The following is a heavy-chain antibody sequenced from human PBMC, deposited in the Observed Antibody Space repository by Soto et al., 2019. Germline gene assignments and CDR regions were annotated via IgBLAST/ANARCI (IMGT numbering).Heavy chain of an antibody. CDR1: GFTFSSNG. CDR2: IWYDGSNQ. D-gene: IGHD2-15*01. Sequence: QVQLVESGGGVVQPGRSLRVSCAVSGFTFSSNGMHWVRQAPGKGLEWVAIIWYDGSNQHYADSVKGRFTISRVNSKDTLYLQMNSLRDEDTAVYYCSRDCSGCSCLDYWGQGTLVTVSS. CDR3: SRDCSGCSCLDY. J-gene: IGHJ4*02. V-gene: IGHV3-33*01.